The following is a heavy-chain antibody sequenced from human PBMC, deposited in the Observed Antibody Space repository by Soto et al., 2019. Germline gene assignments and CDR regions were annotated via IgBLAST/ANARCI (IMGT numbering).Heavy chain of an antibody. J-gene: IGHJ5*01. CDR1: GYTFATYD. D-gene: IGHD2-21*01. Sequence: QVQLVQSGAEVKTPGASVKVSCKASGYTFATYDINWVRQAPGQGLEWMGWMNPNSGNTGYAQKFQGRLTMTRDTALSVAHMELSSLRNEDTAVYYWARSDGYNFNWRDSWGQGPLVTVSA. CDR3: ARSDGYNFNWRDS. V-gene: IGHV1-8*01. CDR2: MNPNSGNT.